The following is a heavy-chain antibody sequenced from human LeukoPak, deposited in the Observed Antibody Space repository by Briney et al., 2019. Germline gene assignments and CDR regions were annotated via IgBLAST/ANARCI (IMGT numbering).Heavy chain of an antibody. CDR2: IGSDGDGT. Sequence: PGGSLRLSCPASGFPFSTLGMHWVRQAPGKGLEHVSTIGSDGDGTYYADSVKDRFIISRDNSKNTLYLQMNSLRAEDTAVYYCAKFHGDYDPSEYYFDYWGQGTLVTVSS. V-gene: IGHV3-64*04. J-gene: IGHJ4*02. D-gene: IGHD4-17*01. CDR3: AKFHGDYDPSEYYFDY. CDR1: GFPFSTLG.